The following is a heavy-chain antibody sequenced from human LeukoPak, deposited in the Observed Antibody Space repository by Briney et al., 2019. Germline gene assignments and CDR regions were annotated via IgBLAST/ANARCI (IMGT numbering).Heavy chain of an antibody. J-gene: IGHJ6*02. CDR1: GGSISNYY. CDR3: ATAFNFGLDV. V-gene: IGHV4-59*01. Sequence: ASETLSLTCAVSGGSISNYYWNWIRQSPGKGLEWIGCFHHSGSSTYNPSLKSRVTVSLDTSKNQVSLKLSSVTAADTAVYFCATAFNFGLDVWGQGTTVTVSS. CDR2: FHHSGSS.